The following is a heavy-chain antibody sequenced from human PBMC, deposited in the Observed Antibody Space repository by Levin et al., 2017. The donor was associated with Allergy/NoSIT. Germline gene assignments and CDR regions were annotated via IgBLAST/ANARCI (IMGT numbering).Heavy chain of an antibody. CDR3: AKDMWPYYYGSGILNYYYYGIDV. CDR1: GFTFDDYA. J-gene: IGHJ6*02. D-gene: IGHD3-10*01. V-gene: IGHV3-9*01. CDR2: ISWNSGSI. Sequence: GGSLRLSCAASGFTFDDYAMHWVRQAPGKGLEWVSGISWNSGSIGYTDSVKGRFTISRDNAKNSLYLQMNSLRAEDTALYYCAKDMWPYYYGSGILNYYYYGIDVWGQGTTVTVSS.